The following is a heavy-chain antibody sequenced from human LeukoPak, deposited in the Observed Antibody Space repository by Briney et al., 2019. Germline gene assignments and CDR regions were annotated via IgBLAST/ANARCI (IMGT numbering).Heavy chain of an antibody. CDR1: GGSISSSDYY. V-gene: IGHV4-39*01. CDR2: IYYSGST. J-gene: IGHJ4*02. D-gene: IGHD3-16*01. CDR3: ASGSHAVTTHFDY. Sequence: PSETLSLTCTVSGGSISSSDYYWGWIRQPPGRGLEWIGTIYYSGSTSYNPSLKSRVTMSVDTSKNQFSLKVTSVTAADTAVYYCASGSHAVTTHFDYWGQGTLVTVSS.